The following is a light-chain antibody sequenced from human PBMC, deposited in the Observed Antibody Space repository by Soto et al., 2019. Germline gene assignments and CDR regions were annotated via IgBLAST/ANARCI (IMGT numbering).Light chain of an antibody. Sequence: DIRMTQSPATLSASLGDRVSITWGASQSISSWLAWYQQKPGKAPKLLMFDTFSLESGVPSRFSGSRSGTEFTLTISSLQPDDYATYYCQQYNSYSPLTFGGGTKVDIK. CDR2: DTF. V-gene: IGKV1-5*01. CDR1: QSISSW. J-gene: IGKJ4*01. CDR3: QQYNSYSPLT.